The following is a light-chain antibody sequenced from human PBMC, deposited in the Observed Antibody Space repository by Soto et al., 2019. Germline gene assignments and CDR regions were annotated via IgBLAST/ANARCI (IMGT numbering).Light chain of an antibody. Sequence: QSALTQPASVSGSPGQSIAISCTGTSSDIGGSDFVSWYQHHPGKAPKLIIHDVDIRPSGVSARFSGSKSGNTASLTISGLQAEDEADYFCSSYTTGNNPYVFGTGTKLTVL. V-gene: IGLV2-14*03. CDR1: SSDIGGSDF. J-gene: IGLJ1*01. CDR2: DVD. CDR3: SSYTTGNNPYV.